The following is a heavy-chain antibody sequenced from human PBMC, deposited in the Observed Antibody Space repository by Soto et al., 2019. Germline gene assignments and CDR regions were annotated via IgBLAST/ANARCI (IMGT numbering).Heavy chain of an antibody. V-gene: IGHV4-34*01. CDR1: GGSFGGYY. CDR2: INHSGST. D-gene: IGHD5-12*01. Sequence: SETLSLTCAVYGGSFGGYYWSWIGQPPGKGLECIGEINHSGSTNYNPSLKSRVTISVDTSKNQFSLKLSSVTAADTAVYYCARGRRGGGYSGLSPGYYYYGMDVWGQGTTVSVS. J-gene: IGHJ6*02. CDR3: ARGRRGGGYSGLSPGYYYYGMDV.